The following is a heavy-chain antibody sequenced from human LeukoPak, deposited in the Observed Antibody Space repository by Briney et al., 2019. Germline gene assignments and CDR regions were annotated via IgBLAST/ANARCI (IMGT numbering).Heavy chain of an antibody. CDR2: IYPGDSDT. V-gene: IGHV5-51*01. CDR3: AKCGELGAAYYFDY. CDR1: GYSFTNYW. J-gene: IGHJ4*02. Sequence: GESLKISCKGSGYSFTNYWIAWVRQMPGKGLEWMGIIYPGDSDTKYSPSFQGQVTISADKSISTAYLQWSSLKASDTAIYYCAKCGELGAAYYFDYWGQGTLVTVSS. D-gene: IGHD1-26*01.